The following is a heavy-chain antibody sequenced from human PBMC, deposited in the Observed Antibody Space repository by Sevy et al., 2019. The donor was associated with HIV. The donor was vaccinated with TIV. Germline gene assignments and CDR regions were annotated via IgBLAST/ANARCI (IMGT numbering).Heavy chain of an antibody. CDR2: IKEGGSEK. CDR3: SRDTYSSAFDI. D-gene: IGHD2-15*01. Sequence: GGSLRLSCAASGFTFSSYWMSWVRQAPGKGLEWVANIKEGGSEKYYVDSVKGRCTISRDNAKSSLYLQMNSLRGEDTAIYYCSRDTYSSAFDIWGQGTVVTVSS. J-gene: IGHJ3*02. CDR1: GFTFSSYW. V-gene: IGHV3-7*01.